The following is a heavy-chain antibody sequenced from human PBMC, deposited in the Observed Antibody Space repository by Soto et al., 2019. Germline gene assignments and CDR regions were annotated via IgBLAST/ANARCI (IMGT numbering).Heavy chain of an antibody. CDR2: IYYSGST. Sequence: QVQLQESGPGLVKPSQTLSLTCTVSGGSISSGDYYWSWIRQPPGKGLEWIGYIYYSGSTYYNPSLKSRVTISVDTSKNQFSLKLSSVTAADTAVYYCARGLRLGELSPHDAFDIWGQGTMVTVSS. CDR3: ARGLRLGELSPHDAFDI. CDR1: GGSISSGDYY. J-gene: IGHJ3*02. V-gene: IGHV4-30-4*01. D-gene: IGHD3-16*02.